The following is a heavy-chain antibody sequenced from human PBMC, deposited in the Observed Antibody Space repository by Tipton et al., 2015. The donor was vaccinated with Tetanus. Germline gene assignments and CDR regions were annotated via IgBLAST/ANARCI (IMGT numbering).Heavy chain of an antibody. CDR2: ISYDGSNK. D-gene: IGHD3-3*01. CDR3: AREGVDFWSGAVY. CDR1: GFTFSSYA. Sequence: SLRLSCAASGFTFSSYAMHWVRQAPGKGLEWVAVISYDGSNKYCADSVKGRFTISRDNSKNTLYLQMNSLRAEDTAVYYCAREGVDFWSGAVYWGQGTLVTVSS. V-gene: IGHV3-30-3*01. J-gene: IGHJ4*02.